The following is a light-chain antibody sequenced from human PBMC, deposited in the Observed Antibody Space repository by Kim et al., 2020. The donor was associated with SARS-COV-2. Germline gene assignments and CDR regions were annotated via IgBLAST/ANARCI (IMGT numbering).Light chain of an antibody. J-gene: IGLJ2*01. CDR2: LNSDGSH. CDR3: QTWGTGIVV. V-gene: IGLV4-69*01. Sequence: QLVLTQSPSASASLGASVKLTCTLSSGHSSYAIAWHQQQPEKGPRYLMKLNSDGSHNQGDGIPDRFSGSSSGAERYLTISSLQSEDEADYYCQTWGTGIVVFGGGTQLTVL. CDR1: SGHSSYA.